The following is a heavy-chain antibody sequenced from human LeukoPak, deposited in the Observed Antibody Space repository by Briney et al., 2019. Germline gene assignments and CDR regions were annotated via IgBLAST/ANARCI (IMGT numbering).Heavy chain of an antibody. V-gene: IGHV3-20*04. Sequence: GGSLRLSCAASGFTSDVYGMSWVRHAPGKGLEWVSGINWSGGSTGYADSVKGRFTISRDNAKNSLYLQMNSLRGEDAALYYFARVLYSSGWDYFDYWGQGTLGTVSS. CDR2: INWSGGST. D-gene: IGHD6-25*01. CDR1: GFTSDVYG. CDR3: ARVLYSSGWDYFDY. J-gene: IGHJ4*02.